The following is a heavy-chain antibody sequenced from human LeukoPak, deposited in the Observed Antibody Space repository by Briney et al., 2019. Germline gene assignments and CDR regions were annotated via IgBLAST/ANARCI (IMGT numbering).Heavy chain of an antibody. D-gene: IGHD6-6*01. J-gene: IGHJ4*02. CDR2: IKQDGSDK. Sequence: GGSLRLSCAASGFTFSTYWMTWVRQAPGKGLEWVANIKQDGSDKYYVDSVKGRFTISRDNAKNSLYLQMNSLRAENTAVYYCARFRYSSSAFDYWGQGTLVTVSS. CDR1: GFTFSTYW. CDR3: ARFRYSSSAFDY. V-gene: IGHV3-7*01.